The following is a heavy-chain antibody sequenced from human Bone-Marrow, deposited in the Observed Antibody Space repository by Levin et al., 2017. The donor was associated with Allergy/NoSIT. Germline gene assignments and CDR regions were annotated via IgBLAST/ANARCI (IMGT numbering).Heavy chain of an antibody. CDR1: GFSLSTRAVG. D-gene: IGHD3-3*01. CDR2: VYWDDDR. J-gene: IGHJ4*02. V-gene: IGHV2-5*02. Sequence: SGPTLVKPTQTLTLTCTFPGFSLSTRAVGVGWIRQPPGKALEWLALVYWDDDRRYSPSLRNRLTITKDTSKNQVVLTMANVDPADTARCCCAHVDFWKGYLFDDWGQGTLVIVS. CDR3: AHVDFWKGYLFDD.